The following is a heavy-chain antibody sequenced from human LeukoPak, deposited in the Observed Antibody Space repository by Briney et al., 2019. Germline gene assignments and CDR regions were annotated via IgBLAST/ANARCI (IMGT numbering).Heavy chain of an antibody. CDR3: AGGDPFNYYMDV. V-gene: IGHV1-69*05. D-gene: IGHD4-17*01. Sequence: ASVKVSCKASGGTFSGHAISWVRQAPGQGLEWMGGTIPIFGATNYTQRFQGRITITTDESTSTAYLELTSLRSEDTAVYFCAGGDPFNYYMDVWGKGTSVTVFS. CDR1: GGTFSGHA. J-gene: IGHJ6*03. CDR2: TIPIFGAT.